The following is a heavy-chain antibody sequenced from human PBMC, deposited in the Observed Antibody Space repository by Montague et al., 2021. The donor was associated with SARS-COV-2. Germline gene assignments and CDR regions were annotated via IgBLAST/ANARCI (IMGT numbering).Heavy chain of an antibody. J-gene: IGHJ3*02. D-gene: IGHD3-9*01. Sequence: SLRLSCAASGFTFSSYCMNWVRQAPGKGLEWVSYISSSSSTIYYADSVKGRFTISRDNAKNSLYPQMNSLRDEDTAVYYCARDATYVDWLFHNTIAAFDIWGQGTMVTVSS. CDR3: ARDATYVDWLFHNTIAAFDI. CDR1: GFTFSSYC. CDR2: ISSSSSTI. V-gene: IGHV3-48*02.